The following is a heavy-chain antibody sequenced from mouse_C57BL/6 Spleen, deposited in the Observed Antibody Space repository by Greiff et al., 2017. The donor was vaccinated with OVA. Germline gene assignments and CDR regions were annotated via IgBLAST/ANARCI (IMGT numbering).Heavy chain of an antibody. CDR3: AREGYYGSSSAWFAY. Sequence: QVQLKQPGAELVRPGSSVKLSCKASGYTFTSYWMHWVKQRPIQGLEWIGNIDPSDSETHYNQKFKDKATLTVDKSSSTAYMQLSSLTSEDSAVYYCAREGYYGSSSAWFAYWGQGTLVTVSA. D-gene: IGHD1-1*01. CDR1: GYTFTSYW. V-gene: IGHV1-52*01. J-gene: IGHJ3*01. CDR2: IDPSDSET.